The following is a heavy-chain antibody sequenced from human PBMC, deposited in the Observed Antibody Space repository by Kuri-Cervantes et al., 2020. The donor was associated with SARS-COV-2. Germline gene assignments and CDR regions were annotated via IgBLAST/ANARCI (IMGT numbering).Heavy chain of an antibody. CDR1: GGSISSSSYY. V-gene: IGHV4-39*07. D-gene: IGHD6-13*01. CDR2: IYYSGST. CDR3: ARVTGSSSWYDSRPNHNWFDP. Sequence: SCTVSGGSISSSSYYWGWIRQPPGKGLEWIGSIYYSGSTYYNPSLKSRVTISVDTSKNQFSLKLSSVTAADTAVYYCARVTGSSSWYDSRPNHNWFDPWGQGTLVTVSS. J-gene: IGHJ5*02.